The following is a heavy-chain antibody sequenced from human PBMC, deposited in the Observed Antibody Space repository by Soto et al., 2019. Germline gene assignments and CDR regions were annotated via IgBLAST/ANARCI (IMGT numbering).Heavy chain of an antibody. J-gene: IGHJ4*02. D-gene: IGHD2-2*01. CDR1: GYTFTSYY. CDR3: ARDRCDTPSCYECDY. CDR2: INPSGGST. Sequence: GASVKVSCKASGYTFTSYYMHWVRQAPGQGLEWMGIINPSGGSTRFAQKFQGRVTLTRDTSTNTVYMELSSLRSDDTPVYYCARDRCDTPSCYECDYWGQGTLVTVSS. V-gene: IGHV1-46*01.